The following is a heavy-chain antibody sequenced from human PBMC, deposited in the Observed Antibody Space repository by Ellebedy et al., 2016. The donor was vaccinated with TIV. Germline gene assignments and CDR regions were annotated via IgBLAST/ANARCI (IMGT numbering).Heavy chain of an antibody. CDR2: MWHGGINK. V-gene: IGHV3-33*01. CDR1: GFTFNSYA. Sequence: GGSLRLSYATSGFTFNSYAMHWVRQAPGKGLEWVAVMWHGGINKDYADSVKGRFAISGDNSKNTLYLQMNNLRAEDTAVYYCARGEYSGYAPPAYWGQGTLVIVSS. D-gene: IGHD5-12*01. J-gene: IGHJ4*02. CDR3: ARGEYSGYAPPAY.